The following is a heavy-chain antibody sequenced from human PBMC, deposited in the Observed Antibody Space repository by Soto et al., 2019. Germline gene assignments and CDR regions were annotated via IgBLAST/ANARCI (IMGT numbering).Heavy chain of an antibody. Sequence: GGSLRLACAASGFTFSNAGVTWAREAPGKGLEWVGRIKSKTDGGTTDYAAPVKGRFTISRDDSKNTLYLQMNSLKTEDTAVYYCTTDLFRSPKRWLQVNDLDYWGQATLVTVSS. CDR1: GFTFSNAG. D-gene: IGHD5-12*01. J-gene: IGHJ4*02. CDR3: TTDLFRSPKRWLQVNDLDY. V-gene: IGHV3-15*07. CDR2: IKSKTDGGTT.